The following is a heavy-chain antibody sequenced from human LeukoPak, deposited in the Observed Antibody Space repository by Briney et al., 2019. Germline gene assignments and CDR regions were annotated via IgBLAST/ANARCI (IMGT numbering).Heavy chain of an antibody. CDR3: AKDNTGYFAF. V-gene: IGHV3-30*18. Sequence: GGSLRLYCAASGFTFYSYGMHWVRQAPGKGLEWVALISYNGRNNYYADSVKGRFTISGDNSKNTLYLQVSSLRTEDTAVYFCAKDNTGYFAFWGQGTLVTVSS. CDR2: ISYNGRNN. CDR1: GFTFYSYG. J-gene: IGHJ4*02.